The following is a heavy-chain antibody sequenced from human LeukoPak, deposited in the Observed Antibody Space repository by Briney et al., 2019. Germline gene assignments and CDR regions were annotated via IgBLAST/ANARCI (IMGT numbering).Heavy chain of an antibody. D-gene: IGHD5-18*01. CDR1: GGTFSSYA. CDR2: IIPIFGTA. CDR3: ARDRVGYSYGPFDY. J-gene: IGHJ4*02. Sequence: SVKVSCRASGGTFSSYAISWVRQAPGEGLEWMGGIIPIFGTANYAQKFQGRVTITADKSTSTAYMELSSLRSEDTAVYYCARDRVGYSYGPFDYWGQGTLVTVSS. V-gene: IGHV1-69*06.